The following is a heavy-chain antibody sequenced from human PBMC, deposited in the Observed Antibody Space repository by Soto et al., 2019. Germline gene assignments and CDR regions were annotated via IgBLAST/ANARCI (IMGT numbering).Heavy chain of an antibody. CDR2: IKSKTDGGTT. CDR1: GFTFSNAW. CDR3: AGGGQAKGASLPYLDV. D-gene: IGHD3-16*01. V-gene: IGHV3-15*01. J-gene: IGHJ6*03. Sequence: PGGSLRLSCAASGFTFSNAWMSWVRQAPGKGLEWVGRIKSKTDGGTTDYAAPVKGRFTISRENAKNSLYLQMNSLRAGDTALFSCAGGGQAKGASLPYLDVWGKGPTVTVPS.